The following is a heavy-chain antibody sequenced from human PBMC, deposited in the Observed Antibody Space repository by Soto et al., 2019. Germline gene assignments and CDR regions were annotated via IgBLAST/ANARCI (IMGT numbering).Heavy chain of an antibody. Sequence: ASVKVSCKASGYTFTSYCISWVRQAPVQGLEWMGWINAGNGDTKYSQKFQGRVTITRDTSAITAYMELSSLRSEDTAVYYCVRDWTHYDSSGPGDYWGQGTLVTVSS. CDR1: GYTFTSYC. J-gene: IGHJ4*02. V-gene: IGHV1-3*01. D-gene: IGHD3-22*01. CDR3: VRDWTHYDSSGPGDY. CDR2: INAGNGDT.